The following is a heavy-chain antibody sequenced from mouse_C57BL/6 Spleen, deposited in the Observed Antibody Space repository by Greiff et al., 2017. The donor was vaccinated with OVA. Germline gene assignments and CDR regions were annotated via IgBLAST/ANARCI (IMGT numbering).Heavy chain of an antibody. D-gene: IGHD1-1*01. CDR2: IDPSDSYT. CDR1: GYTFTSYW. CDR3: ARGNYGSSLDY. Sequence: VKLQQPGAELVMPGASVKLSCKASGYTFTSYWMHWVKQRPGQGLEWIGEIDPSDSYTNYNQKFKGKSTLTVDKSSSTAYMQLSSLTSEDSAVYYCARGNYGSSLDYWGQGTTLTVSS. V-gene: IGHV1-69*01. J-gene: IGHJ2*01.